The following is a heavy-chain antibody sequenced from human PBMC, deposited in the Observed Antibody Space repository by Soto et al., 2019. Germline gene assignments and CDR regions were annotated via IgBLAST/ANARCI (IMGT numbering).Heavy chain of an antibody. D-gene: IGHD4-17*01. CDR3: ASTNDYGDYGFDY. V-gene: IGHV4-59*08. Sequence: QVQLQESGPGLVKPSETLSLTCTVSGGSISSDYWSWIRQPPGKGLEGIGYIYFSGSTNYNPSLKSRVTISVDTSKNHLTLKLSSVTAADTAVYYCASTNDYGDYGFDYWGQGTLVTVSS. CDR1: GGSISSDY. CDR2: IYFSGST. J-gene: IGHJ4*01.